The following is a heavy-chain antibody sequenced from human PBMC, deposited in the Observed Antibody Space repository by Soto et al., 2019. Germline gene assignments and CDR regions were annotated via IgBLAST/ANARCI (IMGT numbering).Heavy chain of an antibody. CDR1: GYTFTSYA. V-gene: IGHV1-3*01. J-gene: IGHJ4*02. CDR3: ARRGSGSYSDY. D-gene: IGHD3-10*01. Sequence: GSVKVSCKASGYTFTSYAMHWVRQAPGQRLEWMGWINVGNGNTKYSQNLQGRVTIYQDTSASTAYMELSSLTSEDTAVYYCARRGSGSYSDYWGQGTLVTVSS. CDR2: INVGNGNT.